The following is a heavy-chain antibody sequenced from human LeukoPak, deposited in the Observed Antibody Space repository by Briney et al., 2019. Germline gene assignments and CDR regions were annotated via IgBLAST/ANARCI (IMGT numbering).Heavy chain of an antibody. J-gene: IGHJ4*02. CDR3: GREVPGGTTSLDC. CDR1: GFTFSSYW. V-gene: IGHV3-7*04. Sequence: GGSLRLSCAASGFTFSSYWMSWIRQAPGKGLEWVGNIKEDGSDKNYVDSVRGRFTISRDNAKNALYLQMNSRRAEDTAVYYCGREVPGGTTSLDCWGQGTVVTVSP. CDR2: IKEDGSDK. D-gene: IGHD1-7*01.